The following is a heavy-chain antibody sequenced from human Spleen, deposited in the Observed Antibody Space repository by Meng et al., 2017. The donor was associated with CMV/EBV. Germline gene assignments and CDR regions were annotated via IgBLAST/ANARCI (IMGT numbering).Heavy chain of an antibody. J-gene: IGHJ4*02. CDR1: GYIFSTYA. V-gene: IGHV1-3*01. Sequence: QVQLVQSGAEVKKPGASVKVSCKASGYIFSTYAIHWVRQAPGQGLEWMGWINVGNGDTKFSQKVQGRVTPTRDTSASTAYIDLTSLRSEDTAVYYCAIRLEWLSYWGQGTLVTVSS. CDR3: AIRLEWLSY. D-gene: IGHD3-3*01. CDR2: INVGNGDT.